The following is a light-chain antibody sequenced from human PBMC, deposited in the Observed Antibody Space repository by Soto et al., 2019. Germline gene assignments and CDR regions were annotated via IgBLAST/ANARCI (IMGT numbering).Light chain of an antibody. V-gene: IGKV3-20*01. Sequence: EIVLTQSPGTLSLSPGERATLSCSSSQTLSNSFIAWYQQKPGQAPRLLIYDTSSRATGVPDRYSASGSGTDFTLTISRLEPEDFAVFFCQQYGTSEIIFGQGTRLEI. J-gene: IGKJ5*01. CDR3: QQYGTSEII. CDR2: DTS. CDR1: QTLSNSF.